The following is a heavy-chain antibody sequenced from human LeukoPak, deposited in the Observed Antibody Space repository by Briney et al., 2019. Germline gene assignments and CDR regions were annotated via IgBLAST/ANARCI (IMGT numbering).Heavy chain of an antibody. D-gene: IGHD6-13*01. CDR2: ISAYNGNT. CDR3: ARVGPRIAAAGKTPYYFDY. CDR1: GYTFTGYG. J-gene: IGHJ4*02. V-gene: IGHV1-18*01. Sequence: GASVKVSCEASGYTFTGYGICWVRQAPGQGLEWMGWISAYNGNTNYAQKLQGRVTMTTDTSTSTAYMELRSLRSDDTAVYYCARVGPRIAAAGKTPYYFDYWGQGTLVTVSS.